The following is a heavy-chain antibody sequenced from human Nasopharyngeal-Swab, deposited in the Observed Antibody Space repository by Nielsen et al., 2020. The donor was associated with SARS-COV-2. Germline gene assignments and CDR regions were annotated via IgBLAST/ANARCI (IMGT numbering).Heavy chain of an antibody. J-gene: IGHJ4*02. V-gene: IGHV5-51*01. Sequence: KVSCKGSGYSFTSCWIGWVRQMPGKGLEWMGIIYPGDSDTRYSPSFQGQVTISADKSISTAYLQWSSLKASDTAMYYCARGDCSSTSCQPPEDYWGQGTLVTVSS. D-gene: IGHD2-2*01. CDR3: ARGDCSSTSCQPPEDY. CDR2: IYPGDSDT. CDR1: GYSFTSCW.